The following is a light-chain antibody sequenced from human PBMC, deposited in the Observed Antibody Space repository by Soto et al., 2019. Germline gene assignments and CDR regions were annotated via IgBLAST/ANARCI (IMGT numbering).Light chain of an antibody. CDR2: GAS. J-gene: IGKJ1*01. Sequence: EIVLTQSPGTLSLSPGEGATLSCRASQSVGGNYLAWYQQKPGQAPRLPIYGASSRATGIPDRFSGSGSGTDFTLPISRMEPEDFAVYHCQQYDDSPWTFGQGTKVEI. CDR3: QQYDDSPWT. CDR1: QSVGGNY. V-gene: IGKV3-20*01.